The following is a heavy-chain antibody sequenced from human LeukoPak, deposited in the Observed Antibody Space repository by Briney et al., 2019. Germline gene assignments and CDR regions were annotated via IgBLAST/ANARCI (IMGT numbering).Heavy chain of an antibody. CDR2: IFYSGST. CDR1: GGSISSSSYY. CDR3: ARGGIQLSLYFDY. V-gene: IGHV4-39*07. Sequence: SETLSLTCTVSGGSISSSSYYWGWIRQPPGKGLEWIGSIFYSGSTYYNPSLKSRVTISVDTSKNQFSLKLSSVTAADTAVYYCARGGIQLSLYFDYWGQGTLVTVSS. J-gene: IGHJ4*02. D-gene: IGHD5-18*01.